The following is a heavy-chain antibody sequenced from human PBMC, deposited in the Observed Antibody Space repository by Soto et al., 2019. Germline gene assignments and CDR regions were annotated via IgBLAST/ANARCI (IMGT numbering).Heavy chain of an antibody. CDR3: ARRLVDTTTHAYYYYALDV. CDR2: IGAADDP. J-gene: IGHJ6*02. CDR1: GFTFSTYD. Sequence: EVQLVESGGGVVQPGGSLRLSCAASGFTFSTYDMHWVRQATGKGLEWVSAIGAADDPYYSGSVKGRFTISRDNAKSTLYLEMNSLRGEDSAVYFCARRLVDTTTHAYYYYALDVWGQGTTVTVS. V-gene: IGHV3-13*05. D-gene: IGHD6-19*01.